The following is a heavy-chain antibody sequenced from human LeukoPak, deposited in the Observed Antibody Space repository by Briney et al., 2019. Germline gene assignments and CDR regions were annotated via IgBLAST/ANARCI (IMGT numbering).Heavy chain of an antibody. CDR3: ARSAEWLRNAFDI. J-gene: IGHJ3*02. V-gene: IGHV4-59*01. Sequence: SEALSLSCSVSGASTSHFYWNWIRQPPGKGLEWIGYMHNSGSSKHSPSLKSRVTISIDTSKNQFSLQLTSVTAADTAIYYCARSAEWLRNAFDIWGQGTMVSVSS. D-gene: IGHD5-12*01. CDR2: MHNSGSS. CDR1: GASTSHFY.